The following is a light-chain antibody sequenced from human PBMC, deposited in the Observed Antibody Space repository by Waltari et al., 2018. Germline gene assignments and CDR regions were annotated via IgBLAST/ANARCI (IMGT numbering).Light chain of an antibody. CDR3: SSYTGSNYLV. CDR2: EVT. J-gene: IGLJ2*01. Sequence: QSALTQPPSASGSPGQSVTISCTGTSSDVGGYNYVPWYQQYPGQAPKLVIYEVTKRPLGVSGRFSGSKSGDTASLTVSWLQAEDEATYFCSSYTGSNYLVFGGGTQLTVL. V-gene: IGLV2-8*01. CDR1: SSDVGGYNY.